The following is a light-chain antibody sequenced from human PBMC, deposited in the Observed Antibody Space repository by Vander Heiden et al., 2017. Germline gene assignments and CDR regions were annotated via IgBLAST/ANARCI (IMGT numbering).Light chain of an antibody. V-gene: IGLV1-44*01. J-gene: IGLJ1*01. Sequence: QSVLTQPPSASGTPGQRVTISCSGSSSNIGSNTVNWYQQLPGTAPKLLIDSNNQRPSGVPDRFSGSKSGPSASLAISGLQSEDEADYDCAAWDDSLNGPVFGTGTKVTVL. CDR3: AAWDDSLNGPV. CDR2: SNN. CDR1: SSNIGSNT.